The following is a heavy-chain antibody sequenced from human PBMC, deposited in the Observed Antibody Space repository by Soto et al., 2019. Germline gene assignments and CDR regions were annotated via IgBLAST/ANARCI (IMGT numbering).Heavy chain of an antibody. J-gene: IGHJ5*02. CDR3: ARGRHYDISTGLNWFDP. CDR1: GGSISSSDSY. CDR2: IYHSGST. V-gene: IGHV4-31*03. D-gene: IGHD3-9*01. Sequence: QVQLQESGPGLVKPSQTLSLTCSVSGGSISSSDSYWSWIRQHPGKGLEWFGYIYHSGSTYYNPSLESRVPMSIDTSKSQFSLKLTSVTAADTAVYFCARGRHYDISTGLNWFDPWGQGTLVTVSS.